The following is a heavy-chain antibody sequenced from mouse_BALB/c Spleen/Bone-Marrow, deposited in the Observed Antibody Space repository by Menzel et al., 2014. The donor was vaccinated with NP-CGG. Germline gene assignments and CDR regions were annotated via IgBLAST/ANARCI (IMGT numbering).Heavy chain of an antibody. Sequence: EVQLQQSGAELVKPGASVKLSCTASGFNIKDTYMHWVKQRPEQGLEWIGRIDPANGNTKYDPKFQGKATITADTSSNXAXXQLSSLTSEDTAVYYCARTAPENFDYWGQGTTLTVSS. J-gene: IGHJ2*01. CDR2: IDPANGNT. CDR1: GFNIKDTY. CDR3: ARTAPENFDY. D-gene: IGHD1-2*01. V-gene: IGHV14-3*02.